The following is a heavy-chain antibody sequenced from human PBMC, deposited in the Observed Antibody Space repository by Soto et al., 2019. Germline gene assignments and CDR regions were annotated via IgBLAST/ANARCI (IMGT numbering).Heavy chain of an antibody. D-gene: IGHD2-15*01. V-gene: IGHV1-69*13. CDR2: IIPIFGTA. CDR1: GGTFSSYA. Sequence: SVKVSCKASGGTFSSYAISWVRQAPGQGLEWMGGIIPIFGTANYAQKFQGRVTITADESPSTAYMELSSLRSEDTAVYYCARDRGGYCSGGSCLEYNWFDPWGKGTLVTVSS. CDR3: ARDRGGYCSGGSCLEYNWFDP. J-gene: IGHJ5*02.